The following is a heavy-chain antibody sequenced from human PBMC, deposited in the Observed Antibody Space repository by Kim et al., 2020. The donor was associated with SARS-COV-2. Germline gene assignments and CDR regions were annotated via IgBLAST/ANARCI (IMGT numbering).Heavy chain of an antibody. D-gene: IGHD6-13*01. J-gene: IGHJ6*02. CDR3: ARDRKSGIAAVRHYYGMDV. V-gene: IGHV3-30*04. CDR2: ISYDGSNK. CDR1: GFTFSSYA. Sequence: GGSLRLSCAASGFTFSSYAMHWVRQAPGKGLEWVAVISYDGSNKYYADSVKGRFTISRDNSKNTLYLQMNSLRAEDTAVYYCARDRKSGIAAVRHYYGMDVWGQGTTVTVSS.